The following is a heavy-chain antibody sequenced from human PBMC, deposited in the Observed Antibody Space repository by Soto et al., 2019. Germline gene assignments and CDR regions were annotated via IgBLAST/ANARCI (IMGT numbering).Heavy chain of an antibody. CDR1: GGTFYTYT. D-gene: IGHD5-18*01. Sequence: ASVKVSCKASGGTFYTYTFSWVRQAPGQGLEWVGSITPIYPTTNYAEKFQGRLTVTADGSTSTAYMELSSLTSDDTAVYYCARIPRYSFPTSDDLDSWGQGTMVTVSA. CDR2: ITPIYPTT. J-gene: IGHJ4*02. V-gene: IGHV1-69*13. CDR3: ARIPRYSFPTSDDLDS.